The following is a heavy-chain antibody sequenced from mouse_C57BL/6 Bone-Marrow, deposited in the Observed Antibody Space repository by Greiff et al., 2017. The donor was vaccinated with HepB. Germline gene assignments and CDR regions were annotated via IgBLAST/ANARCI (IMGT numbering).Heavy chain of an antibody. D-gene: IGHD6-1*01. CDR3: ARSARSSWYFDV. Sequence: QVHVKQPGTGLVKPGASVKLSCKASGYTFTSYWMHWVKQRPGQGLEWIGNINPSNGGTNYNEKFKSKATLTVDKSSSTAYMQLSSLTSEDSAVYYCARSARSSWYFDVWGTGTTVTVSS. J-gene: IGHJ1*03. V-gene: IGHV1-53*01. CDR1: GYTFTSYW. CDR2: INPSNGGT.